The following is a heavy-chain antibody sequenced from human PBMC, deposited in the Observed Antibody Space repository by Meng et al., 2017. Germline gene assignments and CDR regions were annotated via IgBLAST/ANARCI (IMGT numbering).Heavy chain of an antibody. CDR2: IYHSGST. V-gene: IGHV4-4*02. CDR1: GGSISSSNW. CDR3: ARIGDWGSTRYFDY. D-gene: IGHD7-27*01. J-gene: IGHJ4*02. Sequence: VQVQESGPGLVEPVGHLSVTGAFSGGSISSSNWWRWVRQPPGKGLEWIGGIYHSGSTNYNPSLKSRVTISVYKSKNQFSLKLSSVTAADTAVYYCARIGDWGSTRYFDYWGQGTLVTVSS.